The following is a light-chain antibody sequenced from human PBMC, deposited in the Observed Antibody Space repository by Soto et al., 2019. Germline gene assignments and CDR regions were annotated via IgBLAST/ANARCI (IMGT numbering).Light chain of an antibody. V-gene: IGKV3-20*01. Sequence: EVVLTQSPGTLSLSPGERATLSCRASENVSNNYLAWYQQKPGQPPRLLIFGSSDRAAGIPDRFSGSGSGTDFTLTISRLEPEDFAVYYCQQYGSSPPYTFGQGTRLEIK. J-gene: IGKJ2*01. CDR1: ENVSNNY. CDR2: GSS. CDR3: QQYGSSPPYT.